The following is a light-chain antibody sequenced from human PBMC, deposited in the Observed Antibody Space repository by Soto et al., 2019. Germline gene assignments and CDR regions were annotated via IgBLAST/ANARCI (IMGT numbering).Light chain of an antibody. V-gene: IGKV3D-15*01. CDR3: QQYNNLPLT. CDR1: QSVDND. J-gene: IGKJ4*01. CDR2: DAS. Sequence: EIVMTQSPATLAVSPGDRATLSCRASQSVDNDLAWYQQKPGQPPRLLIYDASTRATGIPARFSGSQSGTEFTLTISSLLSEDFAVYSSQQYNNLPLTFGGGTQVEIK.